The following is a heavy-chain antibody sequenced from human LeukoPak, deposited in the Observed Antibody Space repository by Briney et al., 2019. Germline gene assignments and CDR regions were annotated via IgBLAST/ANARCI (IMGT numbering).Heavy chain of an antibody. CDR3: ARQMALGAPFDP. V-gene: IGHV1-3*03. Sequence: ASVKVSCKASGYTFTSYTLHRVRQAPGQRLEWMAWINPGNGNTKYSQEFQGRVTVTRDTSASTGYMELSSLRSEDVAVYYCARQMALGAPFDPWGQGTLVTVSS. CDR1: GYTFTSYT. J-gene: IGHJ5*02. CDR2: INPGNGNT. D-gene: IGHD2-8*01.